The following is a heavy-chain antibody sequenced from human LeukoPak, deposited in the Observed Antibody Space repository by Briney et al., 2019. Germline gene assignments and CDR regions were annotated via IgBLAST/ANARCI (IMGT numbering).Heavy chain of an antibody. CDR3: ARGGYSSGWYVFDY. Sequence: SETLSLTCTVSGGSISSYYWSWIRQPPGKRLEWIGYIYYSGSTNYNPSLKSRVTISVDTSKNQFSLKLTSVTAADTAVYYCARGGYSSGWYVFDYWGLGTLVTVSS. V-gene: IGHV4-59*01. CDR2: IYYSGST. CDR1: GGSISSYY. D-gene: IGHD6-19*01. J-gene: IGHJ4*02.